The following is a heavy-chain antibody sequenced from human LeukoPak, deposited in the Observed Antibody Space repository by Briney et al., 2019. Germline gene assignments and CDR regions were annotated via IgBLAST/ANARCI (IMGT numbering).Heavy chain of an antibody. V-gene: IGHV4-59*01. CDR1: GGSISSYY. Sequence: PSETLSLTCTVSGGSISSYYWSWIRQPPGKGLEWIGYIYYSGSTNYNPSLKSRVAISVDTSRNQFSLKLNSVTAADTAVYYCARGADLLSGYSSLDVWGQGITVTVSS. J-gene: IGHJ6*02. CDR3: ARGADLLSGYSSLDV. CDR2: IYYSGST. D-gene: IGHD3-3*01.